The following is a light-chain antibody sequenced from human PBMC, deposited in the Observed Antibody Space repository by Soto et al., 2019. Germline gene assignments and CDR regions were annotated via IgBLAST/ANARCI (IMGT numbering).Light chain of an antibody. J-gene: IGLJ2*01. CDR1: RLGNKY. Sequence: SYELTQPPSVSVSPGQTASIACSGDRLGNKYVSWYQQKSGQSPVLVIYEDTKRPSGIPERFSGSNSGNTATLTISGAQAMDESDYYCQAWDSSTGVFGGGTKLTVL. V-gene: IGLV3-1*01. CDR2: EDT. CDR3: QAWDSSTGV.